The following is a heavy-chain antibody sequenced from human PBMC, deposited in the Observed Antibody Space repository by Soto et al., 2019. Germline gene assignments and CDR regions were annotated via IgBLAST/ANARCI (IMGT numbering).Heavy chain of an antibody. CDR3: ARVYDSSGYFIDY. Sequence: SATLSLTCSVSAASSNTAGYSWTWVRQPPGKGLEWIGYMYHSGATTYNPSLRSRVTISGDGSKNQFSLRLTSVTAADTATYYCARVYDSSGYFIDYWGPGTLVTVSS. CDR2: MYHSGAT. CDR1: AASSNTAGYS. J-gene: IGHJ4*02. V-gene: IGHV4-30-2*01. D-gene: IGHD3-22*01.